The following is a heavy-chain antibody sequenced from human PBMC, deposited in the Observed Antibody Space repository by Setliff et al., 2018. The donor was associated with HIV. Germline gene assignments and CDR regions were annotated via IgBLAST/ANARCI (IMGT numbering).Heavy chain of an antibody. CDR2: SSPTSSSK. J-gene: IGHJ4*02. CDR1: GFSLGDFM. V-gene: IGHV3-48*01. Sequence: GGSLRLSFTASGFSLGDFMWTLVRQAQGKGLQWVSDSSPTSSSKLYAESVKGRFTISRDNAKNSLYLQMNSLRAEDTAVYYCAKERDWDIVVVPAAKGFDYWGQGALVTVSS. D-gene: IGHD2-2*01. CDR3: AKERDWDIVVVPAAKGFDY.